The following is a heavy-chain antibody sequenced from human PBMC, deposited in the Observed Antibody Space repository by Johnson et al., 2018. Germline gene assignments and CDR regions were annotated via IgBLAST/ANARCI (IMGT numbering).Heavy chain of an antibody. V-gene: IGHV5-51*01. D-gene: IGHD3-22*01. CDR1: GYSFTRYW. Sequence: VQLVQSGAEVKKPGESLKISCKGSGYSFTRYWIGWVRQMPGKGLEWMGIIYPGDSDTRYSPSFLGQVTISADKSLSTAYLQWSSRKAADTAMYYCARAVYYYDTHDAFDLCGQGTRVTVSS. J-gene: IGHJ3*01. CDR2: IYPGDSDT. CDR3: ARAVYYYDTHDAFDL.